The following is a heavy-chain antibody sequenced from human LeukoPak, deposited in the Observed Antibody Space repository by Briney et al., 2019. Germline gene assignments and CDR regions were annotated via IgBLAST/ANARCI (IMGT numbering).Heavy chain of an antibody. J-gene: IGHJ3*02. CDR3: ARDPGTTQTLHDAFGI. V-gene: IGHV3-48*01. CDR2: ISSSSSTI. Sequence: GGSLRLSCAASGFTFSSYSMNWVRQAPGKGLEWVSYISSSSSTIYYADSVKGRFTISRDNAKNSLYLQMNSLRAEDTAVYYCARDPGTTQTLHDAFGIWGQGTMVTVSS. CDR1: GFTFSSYS. D-gene: IGHD1-7*01.